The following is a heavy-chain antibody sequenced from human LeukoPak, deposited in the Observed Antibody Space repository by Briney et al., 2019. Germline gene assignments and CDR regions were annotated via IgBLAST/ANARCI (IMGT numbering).Heavy chain of an antibody. Sequence: SETLSLTCTVSGYSISSGYYWGWIRQPPGKGLEWIGSIYHSGSTYYNPSLKSRVTISVDTSKNQFSLKLSSVTAADTAVYYCARGIVPVRGYYYDSSGYYSHGSDYWGQGTLVTVSS. CDR2: IYHSGST. CDR1: GYSISSGYY. CDR3: ARGIVPVRGYYYDSSGYYSHGSDY. V-gene: IGHV4-38-2*02. J-gene: IGHJ4*02. D-gene: IGHD3-22*01.